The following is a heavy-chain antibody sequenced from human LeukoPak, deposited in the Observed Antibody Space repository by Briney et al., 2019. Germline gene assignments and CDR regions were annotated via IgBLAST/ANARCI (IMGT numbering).Heavy chain of an antibody. CDR3: ARDSFGTDIDY. CDR1: GFTFSTYW. CDR2: IKEDGSEK. V-gene: IGHV3-7*01. J-gene: IGHJ4*02. D-gene: IGHD1-14*01. Sequence: TGGSLRLSCAVSGFTFSTYWMSWVRQAPGKGLEWVGNIKEDGSEKYYVDSMKGRFTISRDNAKNSLYLQMNSLRVEDTAVYYCARDSFGTDIDYWGQGTLVTVSS.